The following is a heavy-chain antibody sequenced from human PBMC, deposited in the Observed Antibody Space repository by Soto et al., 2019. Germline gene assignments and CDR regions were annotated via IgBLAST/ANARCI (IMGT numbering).Heavy chain of an antibody. D-gene: IGHD2-2*01. CDR2: IYYSGST. Sequence: PSETLSLTCTVSGGSISSGDYYWSWIRQPPGKGLEWIGYIYYSGSTYYNPSLKSRVTISVDTSKNQFSLKLSSVTAADTAVYYCARAEYPSPPLDYWGQGTLVTVSS. CDR3: ARAEYPSPPLDY. V-gene: IGHV4-30-4*01. CDR1: GGSISSGDYY. J-gene: IGHJ4*02.